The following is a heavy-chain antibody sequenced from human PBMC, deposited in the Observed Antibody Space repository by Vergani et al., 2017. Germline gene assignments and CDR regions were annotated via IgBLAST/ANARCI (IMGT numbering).Heavy chain of an antibody. CDR1: GYSFTSYW. CDR3: ARQGSARDCSGWYYFDY. CDR2: IYPGDSAP. J-gene: IGHJ4*02. D-gene: IGHD6-19*01. Sequence: EVQLVQSGAEVKKPGESLKISCKGSGYSFTSYWIGWVRQMPGKGLEWMGIIYPGDSAPRYSPSFQGQVTISADKSISPAYLQWGSLKATDTVMYYCARQGSARDCSGWYYFDYWGQGTLVTVSS. V-gene: IGHV5-51*01.